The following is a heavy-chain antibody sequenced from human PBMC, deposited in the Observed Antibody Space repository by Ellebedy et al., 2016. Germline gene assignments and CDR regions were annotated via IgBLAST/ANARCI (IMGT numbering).Heavy chain of an antibody. J-gene: IGHJ4*02. V-gene: IGHV3-33*01. Sequence: GESLKISCAASGFTFSSYGMHWVRQAPGKGLEWVAVIWYDGSNKYYADSVKGRFTISRDNSKNTLYLQMNSLRAEDTAVYYCARVGVVWSESKRDYWGQGTLVTVSS. D-gene: IGHD3-3*01. CDR2: IWYDGSNK. CDR1: GFTFSSYG. CDR3: ARVGVVWSESKRDY.